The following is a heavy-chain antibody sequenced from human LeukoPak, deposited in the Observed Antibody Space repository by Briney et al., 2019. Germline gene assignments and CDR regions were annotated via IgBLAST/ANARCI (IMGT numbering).Heavy chain of an antibody. CDR1: GYTFTGYY. Sequence: ASVKVSCKASGYTFTGYYMHWVRQAPGQGLEWMGWINPNSGGTNYAQKFQGRVTMTRDTSISTAYMELSRLRSDDTAVYYCARYYDFWSGSDYWGQGTLVTVSS. CDR3: ARYYDFWSGSDY. J-gene: IGHJ4*02. D-gene: IGHD3-3*01. V-gene: IGHV1-2*02. CDR2: INPNSGGT.